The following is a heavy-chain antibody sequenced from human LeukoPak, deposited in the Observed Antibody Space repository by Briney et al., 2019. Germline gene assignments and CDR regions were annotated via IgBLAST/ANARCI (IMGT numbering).Heavy chain of an antibody. Sequence: GGSLRLSCAASGFTFSSYGMHWVRQAAGKGLEWVAVIWSDGSYKYYAESVKGRFTISRDNSKNTLFLQMNSLRAEDTAVYYCGRTVPLDSSGYYPSWIDYWGQGTLVTVSS. CDR1: GFTFSSYG. CDR3: GRTVPLDSSGYYPSWIDY. V-gene: IGHV3-33*01. D-gene: IGHD3-22*01. J-gene: IGHJ4*02. CDR2: IWSDGSYK.